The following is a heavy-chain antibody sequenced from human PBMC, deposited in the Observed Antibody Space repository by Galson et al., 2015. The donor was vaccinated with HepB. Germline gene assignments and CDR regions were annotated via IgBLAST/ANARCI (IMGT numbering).Heavy chain of an antibody. V-gene: IGHV4-38-2*01. CDR2: IFHSGTT. J-gene: IGHJ4*02. CDR1: GYSISSGYY. Sequence: ETLSLTCGVSGYSISSGYYWGWIRQPPGKGLEWIGSIFHSGTTYYNPSLKSRVTISVDTSKNQFSLKLSSATAVDTAVYYCARAAAADYWGRGILVPVSS. CDR3: ARAAAADY. D-gene: IGHD6-13*01.